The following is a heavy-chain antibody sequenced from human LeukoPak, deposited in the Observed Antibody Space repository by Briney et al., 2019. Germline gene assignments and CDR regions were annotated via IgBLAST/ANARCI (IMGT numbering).Heavy chain of an antibody. J-gene: IGHJ4*02. Sequence: GGSLRLSCAASGFTFSSYAMHWVRQAPGKGLEWVANIKQDGSEKYYVDSVKGRFTISRDNAKNSLYLQMNSLRAEDTAVYYCATATLGSWYFDYWGQGTLVTVSS. D-gene: IGHD6-13*01. CDR3: ATATLGSWYFDY. CDR2: IKQDGSEK. V-gene: IGHV3-7*01. CDR1: GFTFSSYA.